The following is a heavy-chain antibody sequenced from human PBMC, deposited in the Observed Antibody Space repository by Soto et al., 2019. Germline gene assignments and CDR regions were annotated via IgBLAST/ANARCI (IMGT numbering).Heavy chain of an antibody. CDR3: ARGNGMIMAVQGDAHDKYYLDS. Sequence: WETLSLTCAVYGWSFSGYDWSWILQPPGKGLECIGEINHSGSINYNPSLKSRVTLSVDTSKNQFSLKLRSVTAADTATYYCARGNGMIMAVQGDAHDKYYLDSWRQGTLVTVSS. J-gene: IGHJ4*02. D-gene: IGHD3-22*01. V-gene: IGHV4-34*01. CDR1: GWSFSGYD. CDR2: INHSGSI.